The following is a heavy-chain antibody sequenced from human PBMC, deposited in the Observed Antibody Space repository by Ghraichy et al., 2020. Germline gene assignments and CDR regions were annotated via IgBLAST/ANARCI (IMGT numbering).Heavy chain of an antibody. V-gene: IGHV4-59*01. Sequence: SQTLSLTCTVSGGSMSSYYWSWIRQPPGKGLEWIAHIYFSGNTNYNPSLKSRVTISLDTSRKQFSLNLNSVTAADTAMYYCARSGIAVVATSFSRLDQWGQGTLVTVSS. D-gene: IGHD6-19*01. CDR1: GGSMSSYY. CDR3: ARSGIAVVATSFSRLDQ. J-gene: IGHJ4*02. CDR2: IYFSGNT.